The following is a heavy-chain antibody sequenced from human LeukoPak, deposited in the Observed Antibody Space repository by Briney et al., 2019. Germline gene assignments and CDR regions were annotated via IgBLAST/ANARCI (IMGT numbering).Heavy chain of an antibody. Sequence: PSETLSLTCTVSGGSISSYYWSWIRQPPGKGLEWIGYIYYSGSTNYNPSLKSRVTISVDTSKNQFSLKLSSVTAADTAVYYCARVRGGSIAAAGTHYYGMDVWGQGITVTVSS. D-gene: IGHD6-13*01. V-gene: IGHV4-59*08. CDR2: IYYSGST. CDR1: GGSISSYY. CDR3: ARVRGGSIAAAGTHYYGMDV. J-gene: IGHJ6*02.